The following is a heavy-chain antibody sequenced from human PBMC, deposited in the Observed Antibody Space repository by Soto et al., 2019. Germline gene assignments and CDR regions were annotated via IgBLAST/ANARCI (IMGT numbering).Heavy chain of an antibody. J-gene: IGHJ4*02. CDR2: ISAYNGNT. V-gene: IGHV1-18*01. Sequence: AALNVACKSAVYSLTSDVSSWGLHAPRQGLEWMGWISAYNGNTNYAQKLQGRVTMTTDTSTSTAYMELRSLRSDDTAVYYCASXQWTYDSSGYYYGPFGYWAQGTLVT. CDR3: ASXQWTYDSSGYYYGPFGY. CDR1: VYSLTSDV. D-gene: IGHD3-22*01.